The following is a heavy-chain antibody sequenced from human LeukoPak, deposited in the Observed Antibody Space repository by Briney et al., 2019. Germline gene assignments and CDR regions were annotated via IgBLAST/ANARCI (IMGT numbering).Heavy chain of an antibody. D-gene: IGHD2-2*01. J-gene: IGHJ4*02. CDR2: IKQDGSEK. CDR3: ARDGGYCSSTSCYPYFDY. V-gene: IGHV3-7*01. Sequence: GGSLRLSCAASGFTFSSYGMHWVRQAPGKGLEWVASIKQDGSEKYYADSVKGRFTISRDSAKNSLYLHMNTLRAEDTAVYYCARDGGYCSSTSCYPYFDYWGQGTLVTVSS. CDR1: GFTFSSYG.